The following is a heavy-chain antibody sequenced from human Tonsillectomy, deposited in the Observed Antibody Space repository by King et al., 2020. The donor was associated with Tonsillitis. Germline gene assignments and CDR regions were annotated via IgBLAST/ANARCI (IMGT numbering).Heavy chain of an antibody. CDR3: ARVGRRPRPRGYYYYMDV. CDR1: GGPISSYY. J-gene: IGHJ6*03. CDR2: IYYSGST. V-gene: IGHV4-59*01. D-gene: IGHD3-10*01. Sequence: QLQESGPGLVKPSETLSLTCTVSGGPISSYYWSWIRQPPGKGLEWSGYIYYSGSTNYNPPLKSRVTISADTSKNQFSLKLCSVTAADTAVYYCARVGRRPRPRGYYYYMDVWGKGTTVTVSS.